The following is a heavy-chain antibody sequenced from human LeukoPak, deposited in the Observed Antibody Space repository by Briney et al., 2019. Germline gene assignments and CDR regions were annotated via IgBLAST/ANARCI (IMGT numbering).Heavy chain of an antibody. J-gene: IGHJ6*03. D-gene: IGHD6-19*01. CDR1: GGSISSSSYY. CDR2: IYYSGST. V-gene: IGHV4-39*01. Sequence: PSETLSLTCTVSGGSISSSSYYWGWIRQPPGKGLEWIGSIYYSGSTYYNPSLKSRVTISVDTSKNQFSLKLSSVTAADTAVYYCARHRYIAVAGYYYYMDVWGKGTTVTVSS. CDR3: ARHRYIAVAGYYYYMDV.